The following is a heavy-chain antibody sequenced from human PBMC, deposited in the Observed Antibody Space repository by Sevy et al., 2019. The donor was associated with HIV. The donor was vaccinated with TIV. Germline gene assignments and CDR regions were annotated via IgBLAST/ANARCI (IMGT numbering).Heavy chain of an antibody. D-gene: IGHD6-19*01. CDR1: GFIFGSYS. CDR3: ARGASSGWDYFDY. V-gene: IGHV3-21*05. CDR2: ISGLNNYI. Sequence: GSLRLSCAASGFIFGSYSMNWVRQAPGKGLEWISYISGLNNYIYYADSVRGRFTISRDNAKNSLYLQMNSLRAEDTAVYYCARGASSGWDYFDYWGQGTLVTVSS. J-gene: IGHJ4*02.